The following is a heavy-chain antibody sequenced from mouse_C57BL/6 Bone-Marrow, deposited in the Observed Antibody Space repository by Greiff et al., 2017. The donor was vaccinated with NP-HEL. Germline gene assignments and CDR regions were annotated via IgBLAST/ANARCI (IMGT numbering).Heavy chain of an antibody. CDR1: GYTFTSYW. D-gene: IGHD2-2*01. Sequence: QVQLQQPGAELVMPGASVKLSCKASGYTFTSYWMHWVKQRPGQGLEWIGEIDPSDSYTNYNQKFKGKSTLTVDKSSSTAYMQLSSLTSEDSAVYYCARSSTMVTTTRDYYAIDYWGQGTSVTVSS. CDR3: ARSSTMVTTTRDYYAIDY. J-gene: IGHJ4*01. CDR2: IDPSDSYT. V-gene: IGHV1-69*01.